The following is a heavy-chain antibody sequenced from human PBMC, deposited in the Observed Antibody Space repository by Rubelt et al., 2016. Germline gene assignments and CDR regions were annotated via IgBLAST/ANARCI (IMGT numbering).Heavy chain of an antibody. V-gene: IGHV3-30*02. CDR1: GFTFSSYG. Sequence: QVQLGESGGGVVQPGGSLRLSCAGSGFTFSSYGMHWVRRAPGKGLAWVAFIRCDGGNKYYADSVKGRFTISRDNSKNTLYLQMNSLRAEDTAVYYCAKPARLDYGINAEYFQHWGQGTLVTVSS. J-gene: IGHJ1*01. CDR3: AKPARLDYGINAEYFQH. CDR2: IRCDGGNK. D-gene: IGHD4-17*01.